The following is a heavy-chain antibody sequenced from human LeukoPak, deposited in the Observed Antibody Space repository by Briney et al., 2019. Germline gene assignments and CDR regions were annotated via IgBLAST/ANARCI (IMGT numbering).Heavy chain of an antibody. J-gene: IGHJ4*02. CDR2: ISGSGGSA. CDR3: ANSNLAYCGGDCYSGFDY. V-gene: IGHV3-23*01. CDR1: GFTFSSYS. D-gene: IGHD2-21*02. Sequence: GGSLRLSCAASGFTFSSYSMNWVRQAPGKGLEWVSAISGSGGSAYYADSVKGRFTISRDNSKNTLYLQMNSLRAEDTAVYYCANSNLAYCGGDCYSGFDYWGQGTLVTVSS.